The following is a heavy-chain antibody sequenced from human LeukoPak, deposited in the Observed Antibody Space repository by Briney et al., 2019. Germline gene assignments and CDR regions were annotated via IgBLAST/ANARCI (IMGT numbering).Heavy chain of an antibody. J-gene: IGHJ4*02. V-gene: IGHV4-61*02. CDR1: GGSISSGSYY. CDR3: ARDDYGSGSYEY. CDR2: VYTSGST. D-gene: IGHD3-10*01. Sequence: SETLSLTCTVSGGSISSGSYYWSWIRQPAGKGLEWIGRVYTSGSTNYNPSLKSRVTISIDTSKNQFSLKLSSVTAADTAVYYCARDDYGSGSYEYWGQGTLVTVSS.